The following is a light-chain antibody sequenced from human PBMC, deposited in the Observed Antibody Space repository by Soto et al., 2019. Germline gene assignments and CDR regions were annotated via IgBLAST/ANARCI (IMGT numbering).Light chain of an antibody. V-gene: IGLV2-14*01. Sequence: QSALTQAAPASGSPGQSITISCTGTSSDIGAYNHVSWYQQHPGKAPKVLIYEVSDRPSGISNRFSGSKSGNTASLTISGLQAEDEADYYCASHTTSLTWVFGGGTKLTVL. CDR2: EVS. CDR1: SSDIGAYNH. CDR3: ASHTTSLTWV. J-gene: IGLJ3*02.